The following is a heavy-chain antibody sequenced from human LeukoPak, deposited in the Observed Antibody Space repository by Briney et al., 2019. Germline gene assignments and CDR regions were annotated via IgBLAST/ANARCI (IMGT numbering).Heavy chain of an antibody. Sequence: PGGSLRLSCAASGFTFSSYAMSWVRQAPGKGLEWVSAISGSGGSTYYADSVKGRFTISRDNSKNTLYLQMNSLRAEDTAVYYCAKDLKWDYYDSSGYYGYLYWGQGTLVTVSS. CDR1: GFTFSSYA. J-gene: IGHJ4*02. CDR3: AKDLKWDYYDSSGYYGYLY. D-gene: IGHD3-22*01. CDR2: ISGSGGST. V-gene: IGHV3-23*01.